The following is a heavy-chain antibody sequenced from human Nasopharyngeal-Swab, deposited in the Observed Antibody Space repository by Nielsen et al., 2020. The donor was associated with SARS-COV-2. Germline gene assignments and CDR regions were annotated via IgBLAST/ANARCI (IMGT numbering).Heavy chain of an antibody. D-gene: IGHD5-18*01. CDR3: ASAIRGYSSYYFDY. V-gene: IGHV3-30*03. CDR1: GFTFSSYG. J-gene: IGHJ4*02. Sequence: GESLKLSCAASGFTFSSYGMHWVRQAPGKRLEWVAVISYDGSNKYYADSVKGRFTISRDNSKNTLYLQMNSLRAEDTAVYYCASAIRGYSSYYFDYWGQGTLVTVSS. CDR2: ISYDGSNK.